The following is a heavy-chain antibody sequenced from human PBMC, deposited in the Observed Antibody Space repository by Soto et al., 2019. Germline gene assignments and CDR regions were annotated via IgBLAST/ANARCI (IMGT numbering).Heavy chain of an antibody. CDR3: GRDSGTFDCHYFDS. CDR2: ISYDGSNK. D-gene: IGHD3-16*01. V-gene: IGHV3-30*03. J-gene: IGHJ4*02. Sequence: QVQLVESGGGVVQPGRSLRLSCAASGFTFSAHGMHWVRKAPGKGLEWVAGISYDGSNKYYADSVKGRFTISRDNSKSTLYLQMHSLRAEDTAVYYCGRDSGTFDCHYFDSWGQGTPVTVSS. CDR1: GFTFSAHG.